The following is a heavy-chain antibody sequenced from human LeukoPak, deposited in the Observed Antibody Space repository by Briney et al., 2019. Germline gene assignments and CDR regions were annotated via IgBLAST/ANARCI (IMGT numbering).Heavy chain of an antibody. D-gene: IGHD6-19*01. J-gene: IGHJ4*02. CDR3: ARDDRIAVAGSFDY. Sequence: GGSLRLSCAASGSTFSSYAMSWVRQAPGKGLEWVSYTSSSGYTIYYADSVKGRFTISRDNAKNSLYLQMNSLRAEDTAVYYCARDDRIAVAGSFDYWGQGTLVTVSS. CDR1: GSTFSSYA. CDR2: TSSSGYTI. V-gene: IGHV3-48*03.